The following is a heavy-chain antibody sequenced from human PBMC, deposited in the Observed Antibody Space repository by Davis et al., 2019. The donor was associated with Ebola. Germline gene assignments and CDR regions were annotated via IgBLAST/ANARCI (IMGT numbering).Heavy chain of an antibody. CDR2: IIPILGIA. CDR1: GGTFSSYA. V-gene: IGHV1-69*04. D-gene: IGHD6-13*01. CDR3: ATGYSRAPLLGY. J-gene: IGHJ4*02. Sequence: SVKVSCKASGGTFSSYAISWVRQAPGQGLEWMGRIIPILGIANYAQKFQGWVTMTRDTSISTAYMELSRLRSDDTAVYYCATGYSRAPLLGYWGQGTLVTVSS.